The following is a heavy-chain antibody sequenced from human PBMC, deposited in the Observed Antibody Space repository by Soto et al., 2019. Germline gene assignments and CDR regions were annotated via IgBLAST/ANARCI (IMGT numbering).Heavy chain of an antibody. CDR2: IYPDNGNT. Sequence: ASVKVSCKASGYTFTTYDMNWVRQAPGQGLEWMGNIYPDNGNTDYAQKFQGRVTMTRNTSINTANKKLKSLTSEDTGVYYCAREYGIRGTGRVGFDLWG. CDR1: GYTFTTYD. V-gene: IGHV1-8*01. D-gene: IGHD1-1*01. CDR3: AREYGIRGTGRVGFDL. J-gene: IGHJ4*01.